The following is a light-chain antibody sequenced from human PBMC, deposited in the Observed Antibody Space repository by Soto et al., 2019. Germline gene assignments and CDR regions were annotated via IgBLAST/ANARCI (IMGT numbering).Light chain of an antibody. CDR1: QSISSY. CDR2: AAS. CDR3: QQSYSTPWT. Sequence: DFQMTQSPSSLSASVGDRVTITCRASQSISSYLNWYQQKPGKAPKLLIYAASSLQSEVPSRFSGSGSGTDFTLAISSLQPEDFATYYCQQSYSTPWTLGQGTKVESK. V-gene: IGKV1-39*01. J-gene: IGKJ1*01.